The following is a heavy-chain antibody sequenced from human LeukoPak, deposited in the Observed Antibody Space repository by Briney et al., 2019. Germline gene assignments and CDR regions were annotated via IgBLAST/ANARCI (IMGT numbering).Heavy chain of an antibody. D-gene: IGHD6-19*01. V-gene: IGHV3-30*03. CDR1: GFTFSSYV. J-gene: IGHJ4*02. CDR2: ISYDGSNK. Sequence: PGGSLRLSCAASGFTFSSYVMHWVRQAPGKGLEWVAVISYDGSNKHYADSVKGRFTISRDNSKNTLYLQMNSLRAEDTAVYYCAREGSSDTNDYWGQGTLVTVSS. CDR3: AREGSSDTNDY.